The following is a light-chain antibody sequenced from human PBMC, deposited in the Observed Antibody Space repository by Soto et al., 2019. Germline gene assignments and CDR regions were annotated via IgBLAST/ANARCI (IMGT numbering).Light chain of an antibody. CDR1: SSDVGGYNY. CDR2: EVS. J-gene: IGLJ3*02. CDR3: SSYSSVTTLWV. Sequence: QSALTQPASVSGTLGQSITISCTGTSSDVGGYNYVSWYQQHPDKAPKLVISEVSDRPSGVSHRFSGSKTGNTASLTISGLLAEDEADYYCSSYSSVTTLWVFGGGTKLTVL. V-gene: IGLV2-14*01.